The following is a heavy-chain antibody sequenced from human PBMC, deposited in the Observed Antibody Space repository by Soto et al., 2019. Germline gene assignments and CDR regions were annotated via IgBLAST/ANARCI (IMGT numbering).Heavy chain of an antibody. V-gene: IGHV1-69*01. CDR1: GGSFNRHT. CDR2: IIPSFGTA. CDR3: ARGWGYDSTDYYYAY. D-gene: IGHD3-22*01. Sequence: QVQLVQSGAAVRKPGSSVRVSCKASGGSFNRHTISWVRQAPGQGLEWMGGIIPSFGTANHAQKFQGRVTIIADESTSTVYMELSSLRSDDTAIYYCARGWGYDSTDYYYAYWGQGTLVIVSS. J-gene: IGHJ4*02.